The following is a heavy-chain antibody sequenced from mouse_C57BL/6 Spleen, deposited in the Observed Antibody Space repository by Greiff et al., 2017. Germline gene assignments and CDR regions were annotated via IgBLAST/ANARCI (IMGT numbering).Heavy chain of an antibody. CDR2: INPNNGGT. CDR3: ARRGPYGNYYALDY. D-gene: IGHD2-1*01. J-gene: IGHJ2*01. Sequence: EVQRVESGPELVKPGASVKIPCKASGYTFTDYNMDWVKQSHGKSLEWIGDINPNNGGTIYNQKFKGKATLTVDKSSSTAYMELRSLTSEDTAVYYCARRGPYGNYYALDYWGQGTTLTVSS. V-gene: IGHV1-18*01. CDR1: GYTFTDYN.